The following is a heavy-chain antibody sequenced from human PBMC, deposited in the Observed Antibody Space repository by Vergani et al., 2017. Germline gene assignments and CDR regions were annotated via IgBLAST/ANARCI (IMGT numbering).Heavy chain of an antibody. CDR2: IKNTGDST. J-gene: IGHJ4*02. Sequence: EVQLLQSEGAVVQPGGSLRLSCVASGFTFSSHAMSWVRQGQGQGLEWVSSIKNTGDSTHYADSVKGRFTISRDNSKNTLYLQMNSLGVEDTAVFYCGRGTDNYNWGQGTLVTVSS. CDR3: GRGTDNYN. V-gene: IGHV3-23*01. CDR1: GFTFSSHA. D-gene: IGHD5-24*01.